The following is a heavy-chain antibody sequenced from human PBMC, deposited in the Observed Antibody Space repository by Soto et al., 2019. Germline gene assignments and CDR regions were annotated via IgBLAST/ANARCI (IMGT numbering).Heavy chain of an antibody. Sequence: QVQLVQSGAEVKKPGSSVKVSCKASGGTFSSYTISWVRQAPGQGLEWMGRIIPILGIANYAQKFQGRVTITADKSTSTAYMELSSLRSEDTAVYYCAMTLSLTGYVFNDYWGQGTLVTVSS. D-gene: IGHD3-9*01. CDR3: AMTLSLTGYVFNDY. V-gene: IGHV1-69*02. CDR1: GGTFSSYT. CDR2: IIPILGIA. J-gene: IGHJ4*02.